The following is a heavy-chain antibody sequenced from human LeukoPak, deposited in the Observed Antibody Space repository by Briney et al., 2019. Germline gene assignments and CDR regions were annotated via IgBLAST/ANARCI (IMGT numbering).Heavy chain of an antibody. Sequence: PSETLSLTCAVSGGSISSSNWWSWVRQPPGKGLEWIGEIYHSGSTNYNPSLKSRVTISVDKSKNQFSLKLSSVTAADTAVYYCARDYFGILTGYRRYYFEYWGQGTLVTVSS. J-gene: IGHJ4*02. CDR3: ARDYFGILTGYRRYYFEY. CDR1: GGSISSSNW. D-gene: IGHD3-9*01. CDR2: IYHSGST. V-gene: IGHV4-4*02.